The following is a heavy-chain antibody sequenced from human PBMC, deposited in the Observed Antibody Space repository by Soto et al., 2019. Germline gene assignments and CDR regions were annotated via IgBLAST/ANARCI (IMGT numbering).Heavy chain of an antibody. J-gene: IGHJ5*02. D-gene: IGHD5-12*01. Sequence: PGGSLRLSCAASGFTFSSYGMHWVRQAPGKGLEWVAVISYDGSNKYYADPVKGRFTISRDNSKNTLYLQMNSLRAEDTAVYYCAKDLSGYDKIPGWSSGQGTLVTVSS. CDR2: ISYDGSNK. V-gene: IGHV3-30*18. CDR1: GFTFSSYG. CDR3: AKDLSGYDKIPGWS.